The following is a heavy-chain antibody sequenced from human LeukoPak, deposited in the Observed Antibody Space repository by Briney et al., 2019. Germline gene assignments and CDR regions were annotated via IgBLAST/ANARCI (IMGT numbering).Heavy chain of an antibody. V-gene: IGHV3-11*01. CDR3: AGGPVSSSGFFDY. CDR2: LSSSGSSI. J-gene: IGHJ4*02. CDR1: GFTFSFYY. D-gene: IGHD3-22*01. Sequence: GGSLRLSCAASGFTFSFYYMSWMRQAPGKGLEWVSYLSSSGSSIYYTDSVKGRFTISRDNAKKSLYLQMNSLRAEDTAVYYCAGGPVSSSGFFDYWGQGTLVTVSS.